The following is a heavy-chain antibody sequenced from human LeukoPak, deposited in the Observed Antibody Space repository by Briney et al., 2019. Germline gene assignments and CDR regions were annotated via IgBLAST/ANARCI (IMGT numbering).Heavy chain of an antibody. CDR1: GYTFTNYY. D-gene: IGHD3-3*01. V-gene: IGHV1-2*02. CDR2: INSNRGGT. J-gene: IGHJ3*02. Sequence: ASVKVSCKASGYTFTNYYIHWVRQAPGQGLEWMGWINSNRGGTNYAQKFQGRVTMTRDTSISTAYMELRSVRSDDTAVYYCARDHGDDAFDIWGPGTMVTASS. CDR3: ARDHGDDAFDI.